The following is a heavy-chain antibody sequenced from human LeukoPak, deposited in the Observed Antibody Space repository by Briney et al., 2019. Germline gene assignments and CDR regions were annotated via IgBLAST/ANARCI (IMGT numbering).Heavy chain of an antibody. CDR2: ISYDGSNK. D-gene: IGHD1-14*01. CDR1: GFTFSSYA. Sequence: GGSLRLSCAATGFTFSSYAMHWVRQAPGKGLEWVAVISYDGSNKYYADSVKGRFTISRDNSKNTLYLQMNSLRAEDTAVYYCARVRNTKTRYYYYYMDVWGKGTTVTVSS. V-gene: IGHV3-30-3*01. J-gene: IGHJ6*03. CDR3: ARVRNTKTRYYYYYMDV.